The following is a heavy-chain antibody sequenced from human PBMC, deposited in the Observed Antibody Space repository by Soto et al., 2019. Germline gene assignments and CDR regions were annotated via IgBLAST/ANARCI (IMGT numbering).Heavy chain of an antibody. CDR1: GYTFTSYD. CDR2: MNPNSGNT. J-gene: IGHJ2*01. V-gene: IGHV1-8*01. Sequence: ASVKVSCTASGYTFTSYDINWVRQATGQGLEWMGWMNPNSGNTGYAQKFQGRVTMTRNTSISTAYMELSSLRSEDTAVYYCARALVLVAEDYDSSGQDWYFDRWGRGTPVTVYS. CDR3: ARALVLVAEDYDSSGQDWYFDR. D-gene: IGHD3-22*01.